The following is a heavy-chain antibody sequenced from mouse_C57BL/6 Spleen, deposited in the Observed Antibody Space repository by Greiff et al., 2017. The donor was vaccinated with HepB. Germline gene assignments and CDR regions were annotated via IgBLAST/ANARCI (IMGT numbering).Heavy chain of an antibody. J-gene: IGHJ1*03. CDR2: IDPSDSYT. V-gene: IGHV1-50*01. CDR1: GYTFTSYW. D-gene: IGHD1-1*02. CDR3: ARGGNYYWYFDG. Sequence: QVQLQQPGAELVKPGASVKLSCKASGYTFTSYWMQWVKQRPGQGLEWIGEIDPSDSYTNYNQKFKGKATLTVDTSSSTAYMQLSSLTSEDSAVYYCARGGNYYWYFDGWGTGTTVTVSS.